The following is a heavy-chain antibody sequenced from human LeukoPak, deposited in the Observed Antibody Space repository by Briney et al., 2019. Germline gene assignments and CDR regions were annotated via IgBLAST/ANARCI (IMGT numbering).Heavy chain of an antibody. V-gene: IGHV3-11*01. CDR2: ISSSGRII. D-gene: IGHD3-9*01. CDR1: GFTFSDYY. CDR3: ARGVVRYFDY. J-gene: IGHJ4*02. Sequence: PGGSLRLSSVASGFTFSDYYMSWIRQAPGKGLEWVSYISSSGRIIYYADSVKGRFTISRDNAKNSLFLQMNSLRAEDTAVYYCARGVVRYFDYWGQGALVTVSS.